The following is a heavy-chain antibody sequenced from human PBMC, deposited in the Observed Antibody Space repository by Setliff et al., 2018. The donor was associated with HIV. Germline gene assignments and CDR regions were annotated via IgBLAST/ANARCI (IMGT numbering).Heavy chain of an antibody. Sequence: SETLSLTCTVSGASISSGDYYWSWIRQPPGKGLEWIGYIYYSGSTYYKPSLKSRVTISIDTSKSQFSLKLSSVTATDTAVYYCARARKDILTGYKYGTFDSWGQGILVTVSS. CDR2: IYYSGST. CDR1: GASISSGDYY. D-gene: IGHD3-9*01. CDR3: ARARKDILTGYKYGTFDS. V-gene: IGHV4-30-4*08. J-gene: IGHJ4*02.